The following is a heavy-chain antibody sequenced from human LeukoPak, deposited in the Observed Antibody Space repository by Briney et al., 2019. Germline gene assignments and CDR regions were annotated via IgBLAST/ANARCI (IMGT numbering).Heavy chain of an antibody. D-gene: IGHD4-17*01. CDR1: GFTFSSYW. CDR2: ISSSSSYI. V-gene: IGHV3-21*01. CDR3: AKGGRDHGDYFEY. Sequence: GGSLRLSCAASGFTFSSYWMSWVRQAPGKGLEWVSSISSSSSYIYYADSVKGRFTISRDNAKNSLYLQMNNLRADDMAVYYCAKGGRDHGDYFEYWGQGTLVTVSS. J-gene: IGHJ4*02.